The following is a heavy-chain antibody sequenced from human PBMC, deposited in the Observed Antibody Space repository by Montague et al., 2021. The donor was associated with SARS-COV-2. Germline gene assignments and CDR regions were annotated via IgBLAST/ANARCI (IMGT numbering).Heavy chain of an antibody. J-gene: IGHJ4*02. CDR3: AETIGAVEPNFGY. Sequence: SETLSLTCAVYSGSFSDFYWTWIRQSPGKGLEWIGEINHTGSATYNPSLKGRVTLSRDTSKNQFSLKLQSVTPADTAVYYCAETIGAVEPNFGYWGQGTLVTVSS. D-gene: IGHD3-16*01. V-gene: IGHV4-34*01. CDR2: INHTGSA. CDR1: SGSFSDFY.